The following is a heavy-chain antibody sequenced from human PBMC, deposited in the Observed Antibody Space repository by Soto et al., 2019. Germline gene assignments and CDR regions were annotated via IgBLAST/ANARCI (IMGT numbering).Heavy chain of an antibody. J-gene: IGHJ6*02. V-gene: IGHV4-34*01. CDR2: INHSGST. CDR3: ARDSGYDPSYYYYGMDV. Sequence: SETLSLTCAVYGGSFSGYYWSWIRQPPGKGLEWIGEINHSGSTNYNPSLKSRVTISVDTSKNQFSLKLSSVTAADTAVYYCARDSGYDPSYYYYGMDVWGQGTTVTVSS. CDR1: GGSFSGYY. D-gene: IGHD5-12*01.